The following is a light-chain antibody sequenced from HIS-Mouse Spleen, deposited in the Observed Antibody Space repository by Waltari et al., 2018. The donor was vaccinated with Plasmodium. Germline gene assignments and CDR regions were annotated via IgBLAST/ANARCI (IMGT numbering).Light chain of an antibody. CDR2: EGS. CDR1: SSDVGSYNL. V-gene: IGLV2-23*01. CDR3: CSYAGSSTYV. J-gene: IGLJ1*01. Sequence: QSALTQPASVSGSPGQSITISCTGTSSDVGSYNLVSWYQKHPGKAPKLMIYEGSKRPSGVSNRFAGSKSGNTAFLTISGLQAEDEADYYCCSYAGSSTYVFGTGTKVTVL.